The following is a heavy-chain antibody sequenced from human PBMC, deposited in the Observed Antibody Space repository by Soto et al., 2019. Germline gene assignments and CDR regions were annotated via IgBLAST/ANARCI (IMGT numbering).Heavy chain of an antibody. CDR3: ARHAGYCSGGSCYSHWFDP. CDR1: GGSISSSSYY. J-gene: IGHJ5*02. D-gene: IGHD2-15*01. Sequence: PSETLSLTCTVSGGSISSSSYYWGWIRQPPGKGLEWIGSIYYSGSTYYNPSLKSRVTISVDTSKNQFSLKLSSVTAADTAVYYCARHAGYCSGGSCYSHWFDPWGQGTLVTVSS. V-gene: IGHV4-39*01. CDR2: IYYSGST.